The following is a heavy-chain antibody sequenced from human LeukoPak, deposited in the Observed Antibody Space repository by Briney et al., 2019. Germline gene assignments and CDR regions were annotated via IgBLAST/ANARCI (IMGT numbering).Heavy chain of an antibody. V-gene: IGHV3-21*01. Sequence: GGTLRLSCAASGFTFSSYSMNWVRQAPGKGLEWVSSISNSSSYIYYADPVKGRFTISRDNAKHSLYLQMNSLGAEDTAVYYCARIYCSSTSCYSYFDYWGQGTLVTVSS. CDR2: ISNSSSYI. J-gene: IGHJ4*02. CDR1: GFTFSSYS. CDR3: ARIYCSSTSCYSYFDY. D-gene: IGHD2-2*01.